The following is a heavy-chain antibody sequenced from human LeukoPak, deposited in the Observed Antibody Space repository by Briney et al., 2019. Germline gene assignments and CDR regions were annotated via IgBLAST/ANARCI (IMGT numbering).Heavy chain of an antibody. CDR2: INPSGGST. Sequence: ASVKVSCKASGYTFTSYYMHWVRQAPGQGLEWMGIINPSGGSTSYAQKFQGRVTMTRDTSTSTVYMELSSLRSEDTAVYYCARDWHTPNDHYSSSPGFDYWGQGTLVTVSS. D-gene: IGHD6-6*01. V-gene: IGHV1-46*01. J-gene: IGHJ4*02. CDR3: ARDWHTPNDHYSSSPGFDY. CDR1: GYTFTSYY.